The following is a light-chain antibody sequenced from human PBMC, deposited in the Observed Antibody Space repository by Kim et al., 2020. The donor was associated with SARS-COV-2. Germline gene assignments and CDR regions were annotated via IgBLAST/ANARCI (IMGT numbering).Light chain of an antibody. CDR3: SSYTSSSTWV. CDR2: DVS. CDR1: SSDVGDYDY. J-gene: IGLJ3*02. Sequence: GQSFTISCTGTSSDVGDYDYVSWYQQHPGKAPKLMIYDVSERPSGVSYRFSGSKSGNTASLTISRLRAEDEADYYCSSYTSSSTWVFGGGTKLTVL. V-gene: IGLV2-14*03.